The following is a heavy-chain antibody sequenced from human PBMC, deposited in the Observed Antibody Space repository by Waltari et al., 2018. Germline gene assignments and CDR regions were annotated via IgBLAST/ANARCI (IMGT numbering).Heavy chain of an antibody. Sequence: QVQLQESGPGLVKPSETLSLTCAVSGYSISSGYYWGWIRQPPGKGLEWIGSIYHSGSTYYNPSLKSRVTISVDTSKNQCSLKLSSVTAADTAVYYCARHPTTVIPTDYWGQGTLVTVSS. J-gene: IGHJ4*02. V-gene: IGHV4-38-2*01. CDR1: GYSISSGYY. D-gene: IGHD4-17*01. CDR3: ARHPTTVIPTDY. CDR2: IYHSGST.